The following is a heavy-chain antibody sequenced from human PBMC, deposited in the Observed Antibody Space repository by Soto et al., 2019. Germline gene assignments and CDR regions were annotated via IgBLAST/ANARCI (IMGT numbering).Heavy chain of an antibody. V-gene: IGHV1-3*01. Sequence: ASVKVSCKPSGFTFTSYAIHWLRPAPGQRPQWMGWINGGSGNTKYSQDFQGRVTFTRDTFATTAYLELSSLRSEDTAVYYCARVPPWGNSAGDYYIQHYDSWGQGTPVTVSS. CDR2: INGGSGNT. CDR1: GFTFTSYA. D-gene: IGHD3-10*01. CDR3: ARVPPWGNSAGDYYIQHYDS. J-gene: IGHJ4*02.